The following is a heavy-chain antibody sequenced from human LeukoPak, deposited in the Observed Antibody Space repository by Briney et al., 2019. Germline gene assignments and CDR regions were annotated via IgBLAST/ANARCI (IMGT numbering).Heavy chain of an antibody. CDR2: IYYSGST. CDR1: GGSIMAAAYS. D-gene: IGHD4-11*01. J-gene: IGHJ4*02. Sequence: KTWETLSLTCTVSGGSIMAAAYSWSWIRQPPGKGLESIGYIYYSGSTNYNPSLKSRVTISVDTSKNQFSLNLSSVTAADTAAYYCARLHSPPYPPDYWGQGTLVTVSS. CDR3: ARLHSPPYPPDY. V-gene: IGHV4-61*08.